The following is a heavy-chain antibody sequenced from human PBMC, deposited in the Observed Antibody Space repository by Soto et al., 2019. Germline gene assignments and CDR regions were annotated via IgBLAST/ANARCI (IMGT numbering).Heavy chain of an antibody. CDR1: GGSISSGGYY. J-gene: IGHJ4*02. Sequence: TLCLTCTVSGGSISSGGYYWSWIRQHPGKGLEWIGYIYYSGSTYYNPSLKSRVTISVDTSKNQFSLKLSSVTAADTAVYYCARDFPRGYSYGRMLWGQGTMVTVSS. V-gene: IGHV4-31*03. CDR3: ARDFPRGYSYGRML. CDR2: IYYSGST. D-gene: IGHD5-18*01.